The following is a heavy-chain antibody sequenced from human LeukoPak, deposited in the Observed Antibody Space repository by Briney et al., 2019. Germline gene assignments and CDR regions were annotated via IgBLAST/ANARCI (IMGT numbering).Heavy chain of an antibody. V-gene: IGHV3-53*01. Sequence: GGSLRLSCAASGFTVSSNYMSWVRQARGKGLEWVSVIYSGGSTYYADSVKGRFTISRDNSKNTLYLQMNSLRAGDTAVYYCARDTSGGSGWYYGFDPWGQGTLVTVSS. CDR2: IYSGGST. CDR1: GFTVSSNY. D-gene: IGHD6-19*01. J-gene: IGHJ5*02. CDR3: ARDTSGGSGWYYGFDP.